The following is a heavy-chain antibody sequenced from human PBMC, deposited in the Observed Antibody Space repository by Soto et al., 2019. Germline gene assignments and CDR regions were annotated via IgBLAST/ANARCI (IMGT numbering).Heavy chain of an antibody. Sequence: EVQLVESGGGLVQPGGSLRLSCAVSGFTFTSYSMSWVRQAPGEGLEWVANIQQDGSEKYYVDSVKGRFTISRDNAKNSLYLHKITLGADVTAVYYCASDLPGHCTTTNCYSYSAYRGQGTLVTVSS. V-gene: IGHV3-7*03. CDR3: ASDLPGHCTTTNCYSYSAY. J-gene: IGHJ4*02. CDR1: GFTFTSYS. D-gene: IGHD2-2*02. CDR2: IQQDGSEK.